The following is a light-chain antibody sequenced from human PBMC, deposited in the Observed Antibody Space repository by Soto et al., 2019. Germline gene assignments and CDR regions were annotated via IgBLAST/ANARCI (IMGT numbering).Light chain of an antibody. Sequence: IQLTQSPSSLSASVGDRVTITCRASQGITIYLAWYQQKPGEAPKLLLYAASTLQGGVPSRFSGSGYGTDFTLTINNLQPEDSATYFCQPLKISPPTFCGGTNLEIK. CDR2: AAS. V-gene: IGKV1-9*01. CDR3: QPLKISPPT. J-gene: IGKJ4*01. CDR1: QGITIY.